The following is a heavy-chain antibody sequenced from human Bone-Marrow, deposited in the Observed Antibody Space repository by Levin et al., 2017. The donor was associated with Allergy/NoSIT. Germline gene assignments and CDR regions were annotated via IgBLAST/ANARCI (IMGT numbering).Heavy chain of an antibody. J-gene: IGHJ4*02. CDR2: ISSSGSTI. CDR1: GFTFSSYE. D-gene: IGHD3-10*01. CDR3: ARDETSMVQGVVYFDY. V-gene: IGHV3-48*03. Sequence: GGSLRLSCAASGFTFSSYEMNWVRQAPGKGLEWVSYISSSGSTIYYADSVKGRFTISRDNAKNSLYLQMNSLRAEDTAVYYCARDETSMVQGVVYFDYWGQGTLVTVSS.